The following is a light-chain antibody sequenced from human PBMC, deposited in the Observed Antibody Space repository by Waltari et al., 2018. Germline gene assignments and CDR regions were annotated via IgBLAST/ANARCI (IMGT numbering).Light chain of an antibody. CDR3: QSYDSSLSGSDVV. V-gene: IGLV1-40*01. J-gene: IGLJ2*01. CDR2: GNS. CDR1: SSNIGAGYD. Sequence: QSVLTQPPSVSGAPGQRVTISCTGSSSNIGAGYDVHWYQQLPGTAPKPLIYGNSNRPSGVPDRFSGSKSGTSASRAITGLQAEDEADYSCQSYDSSLSGSDVVFGGGTKLTVL.